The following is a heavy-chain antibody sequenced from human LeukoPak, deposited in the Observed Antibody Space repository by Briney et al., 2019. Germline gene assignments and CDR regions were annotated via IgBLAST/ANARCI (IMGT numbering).Heavy chain of an antibody. D-gene: IGHD2-15*01. Sequence: SETLSLTCTVSGGSINNYYWSWIRQPAGKGLEWIGRIYTRGSTNYNPSLRSRVTMSVDTSKNQFSLKLSSVAAADTAVYYCARGRYCSADICSGGDAFDIWGQGTMVSVSS. CDR2: IYTRGST. CDR1: GGSINNYY. CDR3: ARGRYCSADICSGGDAFDI. J-gene: IGHJ3*02. V-gene: IGHV4-4*07.